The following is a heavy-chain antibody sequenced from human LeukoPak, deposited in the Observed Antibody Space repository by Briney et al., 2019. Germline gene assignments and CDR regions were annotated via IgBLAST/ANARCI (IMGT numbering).Heavy chain of an antibody. J-gene: IGHJ4*02. CDR3: ARRNRSTGSGFDF. CDR1: GDSITSDKW. CDR2: IYYSGSS. V-gene: IGHV4-30-4*01. Sequence: PSGTLSLTCAVSGDSITSDKWWTWVRQPPEKGLEWIGYIYYSGSSYYNPSLKSRVSISVDTSKNQFSLKLSSVTAADTAVYYCARRNRSTGSGFDFWGRGTLVTVSS. D-gene: IGHD1-14*01.